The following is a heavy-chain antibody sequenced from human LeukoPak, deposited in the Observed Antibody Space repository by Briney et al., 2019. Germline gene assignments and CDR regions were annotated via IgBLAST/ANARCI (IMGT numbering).Heavy chain of an antibody. CDR2: ISSSSSYI. Sequence: GGSLRLSCAASGFTFSSYSMNWVHQAPGKGLEWVSSISSSSSYIYYADSVKRRFTISRDNATISLYMQMNRLRAEDTAVYYCATVGERITMIVVVETEYYFDYWGQGTLVTVSS. CDR3: ATVGERITMIVVVETEYYFDY. D-gene: IGHD3-22*01. J-gene: IGHJ4*02. CDR1: GFTFSSYS. V-gene: IGHV3-21*01.